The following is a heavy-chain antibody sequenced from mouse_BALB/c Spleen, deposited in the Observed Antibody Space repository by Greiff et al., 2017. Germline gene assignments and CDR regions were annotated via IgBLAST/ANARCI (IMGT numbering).Heavy chain of an antibody. CDR2: ISSGSSTI. V-gene: IGHV5-17*02. CDR1: GFTFSSFG. D-gene: IGHD1-1*01. CDR3: ARPVVDYYAMDY. J-gene: IGHJ4*01. Sequence: EVKVEESGGGLVQPGGSRKLSCAASGFTFSSFGMHWVRQAPEKGLEWVAYISSGSSTIYYADTVKGRFTISRDNPKNTLFLQMTSLRSEDTAMYYCARPVVDYYAMDYWGQGTSVTVSS.